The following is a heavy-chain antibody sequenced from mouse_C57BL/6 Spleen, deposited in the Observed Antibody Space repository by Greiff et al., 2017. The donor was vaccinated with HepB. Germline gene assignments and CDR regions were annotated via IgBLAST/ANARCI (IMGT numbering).Heavy chain of an antibody. CDR3: ARSGNYGFAY. Sequence: VQLQQSGPELVKPGASVKISCKASGYAFSSSWMHWVKQRPGKGLEWIGRIYPGDGDTNYNGKFKGKATLTADKSSSTAYMQLSSLTSEDSAVYFCARSGNYGFAYWGQGTLVTVSA. D-gene: IGHD1-1*01. V-gene: IGHV1-82*01. CDR2: IYPGDGDT. CDR1: GYAFSSSW. J-gene: IGHJ3*01.